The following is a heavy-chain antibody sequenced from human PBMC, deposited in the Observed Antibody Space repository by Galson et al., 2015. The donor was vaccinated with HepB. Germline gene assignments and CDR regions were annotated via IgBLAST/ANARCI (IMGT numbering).Heavy chain of an antibody. CDR1: GYTFTSYA. J-gene: IGHJ4*02. V-gene: IGHV1-3*01. Sequence: SVKVSCKASGYTFTSYAMHWVRQATGQRLEWMGWINAGNGNTKYSQKFQGRVTITRDTSASTAYMELSSLRSEDTAVYYCAGYYYDSSGYAHFDYWGQGTLVTVSS. CDR3: AGYYYDSSGYAHFDY. D-gene: IGHD3-22*01. CDR2: INAGNGNT.